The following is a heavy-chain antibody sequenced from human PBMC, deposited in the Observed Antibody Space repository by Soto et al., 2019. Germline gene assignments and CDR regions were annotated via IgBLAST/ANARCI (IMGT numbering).Heavy chain of an antibody. V-gene: IGHV1-3*01. Sequence: ASVKVSCKASGYTFTSYAMHWVRQAPGQRLEWMGWINAGNGNTKYSQKFQGRVTITRDTSASTAYMELSSLRSEDTAVYYCSRDMSSGWYLGFFDYWGQGTLVTV. D-gene: IGHD6-19*01. J-gene: IGHJ4*02. CDR3: SRDMSSGWYLGFFDY. CDR1: GYTFTSYA. CDR2: INAGNGNT.